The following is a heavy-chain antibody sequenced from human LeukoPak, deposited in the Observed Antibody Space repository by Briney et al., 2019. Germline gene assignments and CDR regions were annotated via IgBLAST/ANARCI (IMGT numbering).Heavy chain of an antibody. CDR2: INHDGSEK. J-gene: IGHJ4*02. D-gene: IGHD3-10*01. V-gene: IGHV3-7*01. CDR3: ARDRYYYGSGSYYGIDY. CDR1: GFTFSSYW. Sequence: GGSLRLSCAASGFTFSSYWMSWVRQAPGKGLEWVANINHDGSEKYYVDSVKGRFTISRDNAKNSLYLQMNSLRAEDTAVYYCARDRYYYGSGSYYGIDYWGQGTLVTVSS.